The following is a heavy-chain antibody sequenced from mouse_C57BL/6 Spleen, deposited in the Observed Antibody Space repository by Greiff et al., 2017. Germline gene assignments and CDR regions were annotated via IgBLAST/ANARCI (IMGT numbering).Heavy chain of an antibody. J-gene: IGHJ2*01. D-gene: IGHD1-1*01. V-gene: IGHV1-50*01. Sequence: QVQLQQSGAELVKPGASVKLSCKASGYTFTSYWMQWVKQRPGQGLEWIGEIDPSDSYTNYNQKFKGKATLTVDTSSSTAYMQLSSLTSEDSAVYYCARSNGSSYDFDYWGQGTTLTVSS. CDR2: IDPSDSYT. CDR1: GYTFTSYW. CDR3: ARSNGSSYDFDY.